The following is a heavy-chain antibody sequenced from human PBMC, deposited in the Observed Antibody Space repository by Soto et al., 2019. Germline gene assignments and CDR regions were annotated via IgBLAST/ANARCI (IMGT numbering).Heavy chain of an antibody. CDR3: AREAAVATSTFYYFYGLDV. CDR2: IWSDGSNQ. V-gene: IGHV3-33*01. J-gene: IGHJ6*02. Sequence: QVQLVESGGGVVQSGRSLRLSCEGSGFTFSCCGMHWVRQAPGKGLELVAVIWSDGSNQYYADSVKGRFSISRDNSNNTLSLQIDSLRADDTAVYYCAREAAVATSTFYYFYGLDVWGQGTTVTVSS. CDR1: GFTFSCCG. D-gene: IGHD5-12*01.